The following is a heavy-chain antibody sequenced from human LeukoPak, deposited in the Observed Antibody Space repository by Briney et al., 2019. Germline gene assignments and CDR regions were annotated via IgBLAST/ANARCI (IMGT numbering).Heavy chain of an antibody. CDR1: GFILSSYE. CDR3: AREGISADEVAEYFQH. J-gene: IGHJ1*01. V-gene: IGHV3-48*03. CDR2: ISSSGSTI. D-gene: IGHD6-13*01. Sequence: TGGSLRLSCAASGFILSSYEMNWVRQSPGKGLEWLSYISSSGSTIYYTDSVKGRFTISRDNAKNSLYLQMNSLRADDTDVYYCAREGISADEVAEYFQHWGQGTQVTVSS.